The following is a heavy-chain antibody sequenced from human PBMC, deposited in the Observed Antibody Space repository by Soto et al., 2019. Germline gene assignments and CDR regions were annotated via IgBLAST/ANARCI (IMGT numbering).Heavy chain of an antibody. CDR3: ARGHSGYDTGTFDY. CDR1: GGTFSSYT. D-gene: IGHD5-12*01. V-gene: IGHV1-69*02. CDR2: IIPILGIA. J-gene: IGHJ4*02. Sequence: GASVKVSCKASGGTFSSYTISWVRQAPGQGLEWMGRIIPILGIANYAQKFQGRVTITADKSTSTAYMELSSLRSEDTAVYYCARGHSGYDTGTFDYWGQGTLVTVSS.